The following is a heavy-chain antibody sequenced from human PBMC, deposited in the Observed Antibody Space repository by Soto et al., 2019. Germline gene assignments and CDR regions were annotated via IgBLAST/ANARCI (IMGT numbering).Heavy chain of an antibody. Sequence: PSETLSLTCTVSGDSISSNNNYWSWIRQPPGEGLEWIGFISYSGTTSYSPSLKSRVAISLDTSKNQFSLSLSSVTAADTAVYYCAKGGSGSYSNAFDIWGQGTMVTVSS. CDR1: GDSISSNNNY. V-gene: IGHV4-30-4*01. D-gene: IGHD3-10*01. CDR3: AKGGSGSYSNAFDI. J-gene: IGHJ3*02. CDR2: ISYSGTT.